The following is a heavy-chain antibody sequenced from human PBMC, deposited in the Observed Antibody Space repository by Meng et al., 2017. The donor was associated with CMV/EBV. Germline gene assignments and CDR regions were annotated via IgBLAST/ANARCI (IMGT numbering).Heavy chain of an antibody. D-gene: IGHD3-22*01. CDR3: ARDSRSVVMTHFYDAFDI. Sequence: ASVKVSCKASGYTFTSYGISWARQAPGQGLEWMGWISAYNGNTNYAQKLQGRVTMTTDTSTSTAYMELRSLRSDDTAVYYCARDSRSVVMTHFYDAFDIWGQGTMVTVSS. J-gene: IGHJ3*02. V-gene: IGHV1-18*01. CDR2: ISAYNGNT. CDR1: GYTFTSYG.